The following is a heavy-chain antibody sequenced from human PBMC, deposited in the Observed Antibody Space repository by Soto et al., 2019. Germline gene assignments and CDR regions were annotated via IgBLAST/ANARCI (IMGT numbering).Heavy chain of an antibody. CDR1: GFTFSSYS. V-gene: IGHV3-21*01. J-gene: IGHJ6*02. CDR2: ISSSSSYI. D-gene: IGHD6-6*01. Sequence: EVQLVESGGGLVKPGGSLRLSCAASGFTFSSYSMNWVRQAPGKGLEWVSSISSSSSYIYYADSVKGRFTISRDNAKNSLYLQMNSLRADDTAVYYCARDSSSLYYYYYGMDVWGQGTTVTVSS. CDR3: ARDSSSLYYYYYGMDV.